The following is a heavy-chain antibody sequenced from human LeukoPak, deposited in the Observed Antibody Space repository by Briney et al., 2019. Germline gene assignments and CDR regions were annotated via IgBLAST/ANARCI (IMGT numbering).Heavy chain of an antibody. J-gene: IGHJ4*02. CDR3: ARHVSSCSSTSCYRGEVDY. CDR1: GYSFTSYW. CDR2: IYPGDSDT. V-gene: IGHV5-51*01. D-gene: IGHD2-2*02. Sequence: GESLKISCKGSGYSFTSYWIGWVRQMPGKGLERMGIIYPGDSDTRYSPSFQGQVTISADKSISTAYLQWSSLKASDTAMYYCARHVSSCSSTSCYRGEVDYWGQGTLATVSS.